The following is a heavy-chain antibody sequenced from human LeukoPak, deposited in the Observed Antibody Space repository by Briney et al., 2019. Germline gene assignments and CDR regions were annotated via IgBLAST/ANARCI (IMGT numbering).Heavy chain of an antibody. CDR3: ARDKLRVDIVVVPAASYYFDY. CDR1: GFTFSSYW. CDR2: IKQDGSEK. D-gene: IGHD2-2*01. V-gene: IGHV3-7*01. J-gene: IGHJ4*02. Sequence: PGGSLRLSCAASGFTFSSYWMSWVRQAPGEGLEWVANIKQDGSEKYYVDSVKGRFTISRDNAKNSLYLQMNSLRAEDTAVYYCARDKLRVDIVVVPAASYYFDYWGQGTLVTVSS.